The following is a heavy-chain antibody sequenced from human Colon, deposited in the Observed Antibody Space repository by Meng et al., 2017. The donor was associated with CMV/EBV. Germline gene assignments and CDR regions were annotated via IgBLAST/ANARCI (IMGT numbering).Heavy chain of an antibody. Sequence: GESLKISCSASGFTFSMFSTYEMNWVRQAPGKGLEWVSYISSSGSTIYYADSVKGRFTISRDNAKSTLYLEMNHLRADDTAVYYCARTNYFDTTGYYSDDYWGQGTLVTVSS. CDR1: GFTFSMFSTYE. V-gene: IGHV3-48*03. CDR3: ARTNYFDTTGYYSDDY. D-gene: IGHD3-9*01. CDR2: ISSSGSTI. J-gene: IGHJ4*02.